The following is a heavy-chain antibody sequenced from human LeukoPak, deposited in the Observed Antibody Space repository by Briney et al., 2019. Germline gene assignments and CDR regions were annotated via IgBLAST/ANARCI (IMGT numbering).Heavy chain of an antibody. V-gene: IGHV4-30-2*01. CDR1: GGSISSGGYS. D-gene: IGHD6-19*01. CDR2: IYHSGST. Sequence: SETLSLTCAVSGGSISSGGYSWSWIRQPPGKGLEWIGYIYHSGSTYYNPSLMSRVTISVDRSKNQFSLKQSSVTAADTAVYYCASSIAVAGTGWFDPWGQGTLVTVSS. CDR3: ASSIAVAGTGWFDP. J-gene: IGHJ5*02.